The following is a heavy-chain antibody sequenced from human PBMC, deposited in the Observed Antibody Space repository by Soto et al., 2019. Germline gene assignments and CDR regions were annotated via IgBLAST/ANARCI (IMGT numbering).Heavy chain of an antibody. D-gene: IGHD2-15*01. CDR2: ISAYNGNT. V-gene: IGHV1-18*01. CDR1: GYMFTTYG. J-gene: IGHJ3*02. Sequence: QVQLVQSGGEMKKPGASVKVSCKASGYMFTTYGMSWVRQAPGQGLEWMGWISAYNGNTNYAQNRQGRVAMTTDTSTGTAYMELRSLRSDDTAVYFCARDGGFHAFDIWGQGTMVTVSS. CDR3: ARDGGFHAFDI.